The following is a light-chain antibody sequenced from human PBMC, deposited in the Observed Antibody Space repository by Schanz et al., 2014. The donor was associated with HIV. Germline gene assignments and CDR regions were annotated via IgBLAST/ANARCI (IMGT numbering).Light chain of an antibody. Sequence: EIVLTQSPATLSLSPGERATLSCRASQSVRSSYLAWYQQRPGQAPRLLIYASSSRATGIPDRFSGSQSGPVFTLAISRLEAEDHAVYCCEYYDSPPWTCGQWPKVEVK. CDR3: EYYDSPPWT. CDR1: QSVRSSY. CDR2: ASS. V-gene: IGKV3-20*01. J-gene: IGKJ1*01.